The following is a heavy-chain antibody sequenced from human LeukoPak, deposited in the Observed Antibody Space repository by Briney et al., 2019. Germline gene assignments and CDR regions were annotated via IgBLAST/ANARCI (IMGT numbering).Heavy chain of an antibody. D-gene: IGHD6-19*01. CDR2: IYYSGST. J-gene: IGHJ4*02. CDR1: GGSISSGDYY. CDR3: ARVCVAVAGVFDY. V-gene: IGHV4-30-4*01. Sequence: SETLSLTCTVSGGSISSGDYYWSWIRQPPGKGLEWIGYIYYSGSTYYNPSLKSRVTISVDTSKNQFSLKLSSVTAADTAVYYCARVCVAVAGVFDYWGQGTLVTVSS.